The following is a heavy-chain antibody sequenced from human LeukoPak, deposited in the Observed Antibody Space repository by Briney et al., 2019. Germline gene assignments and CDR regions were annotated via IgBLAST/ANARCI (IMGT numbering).Heavy chain of an antibody. Sequence: GGSLRLSCAASGFTFSSYSMNWVRQAPGKGLEWVSSISSSSSYIYYADSVKGRFTISRDNAKNSLYLQMNSLRAEDTAVYYCAREAGSSGWYSTFDYWGQGTLVTVSS. CDR3: AREAGSSGWYSTFDY. V-gene: IGHV3-21*01. CDR1: GFTFSSYS. J-gene: IGHJ4*02. CDR2: ISSSSSYI. D-gene: IGHD6-19*01.